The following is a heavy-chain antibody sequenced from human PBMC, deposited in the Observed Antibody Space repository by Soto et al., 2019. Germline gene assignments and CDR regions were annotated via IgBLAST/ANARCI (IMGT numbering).Heavy chain of an antibody. D-gene: IGHD2-15*01. J-gene: IGHJ4*02. V-gene: IGHV4-39*01. Sequence: SETLSLTCTVSGGSISSSSYYWGWIRQPPGKGLEWIGSIYYSGSTYYNPSLKSRVTISVDTSKNQFSLKLSSVTAADTAVYYCARHSGYAIDYWGQGTLVTVSS. CDR3: ARHSGYAIDY. CDR1: GGSISSSSYY. CDR2: IYYSGST.